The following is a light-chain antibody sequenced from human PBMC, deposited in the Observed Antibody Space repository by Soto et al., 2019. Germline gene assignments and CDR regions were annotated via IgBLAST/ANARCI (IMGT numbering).Light chain of an antibody. CDR1: SSDVGGYNY. J-gene: IGLJ2*01. Sequence: QSALTQPASVSGSPGQSITISCTGTSSDVGGYNYVFWYQHHPGTAPKLMIYDVSNRPSGVSNRFSGSKSGNTASLTISGLQAEDEADYYCSSYTSTTTVVFGGGTQLTVL. CDR2: DVS. V-gene: IGLV2-14*03. CDR3: SSYTSTTTVV.